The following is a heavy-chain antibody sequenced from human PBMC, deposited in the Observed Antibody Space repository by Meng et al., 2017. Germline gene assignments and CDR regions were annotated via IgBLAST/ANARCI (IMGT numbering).Heavy chain of an antibody. CDR3: ARGSYSFDS. V-gene: IGHV6-1*01. CDR1: RGSVSRNRAA. J-gene: IGHJ4*02. D-gene: IGHD1-26*01. Sequence: QLHLRQSGPGLVKPSQFPAFICAVSRGSVSRNRAAWNWIRQSPSRGLVWLGRAYYRSKWYHDYAESVKSRISIDPDTSKNPFSLQLRSVTPEDSAVYYCARGSYSFDSWGQRTLVTVSS. CDR2: AYYRSKWYH.